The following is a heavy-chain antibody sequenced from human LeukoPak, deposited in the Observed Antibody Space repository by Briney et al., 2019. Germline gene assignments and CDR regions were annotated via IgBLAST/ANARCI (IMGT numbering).Heavy chain of an antibody. J-gene: IGHJ5*02. CDR2: INPNSGGT. V-gene: IGHV1-2*06. D-gene: IGHD2-15*01. CDR1: GYTFTGYY. Sequence: ASVKVSCKAAGYTFTGYYMFWVRQAPGQGLEWMGRINPNSGGTNYAQKFQGRVTMTRDTSISTAYMELSRLRSDDTAGYYCARGYCSGGSCYSVEIWFDPWGQGTLVTVSS. CDR3: ARGYCSGGSCYSVEIWFDP.